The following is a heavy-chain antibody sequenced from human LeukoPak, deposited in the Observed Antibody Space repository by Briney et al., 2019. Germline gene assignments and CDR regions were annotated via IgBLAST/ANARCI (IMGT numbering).Heavy chain of an antibody. J-gene: IGHJ4*02. CDR1: DGSIRNGNYY. V-gene: IGHV4-30-4*08. Sequence: PSETLSLTCSVSDGSIRNGNYYWSWIRQPPGKGLECIGYIYYTGRTYYNPSLNSRVTISVDTSKNQFSLKLTSVTAADTAVYYCCGSGWFAGPFGYWGQGALVTVSS. CDR3: CGSGWFAGPFGY. CDR2: IYYTGRT. D-gene: IGHD6-19*01.